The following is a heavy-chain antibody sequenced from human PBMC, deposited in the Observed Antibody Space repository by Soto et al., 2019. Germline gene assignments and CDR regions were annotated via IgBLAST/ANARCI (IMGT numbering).Heavy chain of an antibody. CDR2: INPYSGGA. CDR3: ARVIRGAYYNSPLDT. Sequence: GASVKVSCKASGYTFTGYFMHWVRQAPGQGLEWMGWINPYSGGADYAQSFQGRVTMTRDTSISTVYMELSRLRFDDTAVYYCARVIRGAYYNSPLDTWGPGTVVTVYS. V-gene: IGHV1-2*02. D-gene: IGHD3-10*01. CDR1: GYTFTGYF. J-gene: IGHJ5*02.